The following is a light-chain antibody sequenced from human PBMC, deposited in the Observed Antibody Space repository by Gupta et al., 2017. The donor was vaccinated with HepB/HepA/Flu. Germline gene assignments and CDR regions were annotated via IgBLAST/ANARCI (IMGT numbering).Light chain of an antibody. V-gene: IGKV1-39*01. J-gene: IGKJ1*01. CDR2: AAS. Sequence: DIQMTQSPPSLSASVGDRVTITCRASQSISSYLNWYQQKPGKAPKLLIYAASSLQSGVPSRFSGSGSGTDFTLTISSLQPEDFATYYCQQRCSILSAWTFGQGTKVGIK. CDR3: QQRCSILSAWT. CDR1: QSISSY.